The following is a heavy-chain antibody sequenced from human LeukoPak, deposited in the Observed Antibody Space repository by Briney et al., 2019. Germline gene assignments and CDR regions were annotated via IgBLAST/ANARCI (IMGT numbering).Heavy chain of an antibody. CDR1: GLTFSSYE. V-gene: IGHV3-48*03. CDR3: AELGITMIGGV. CDR2: ISSSGSTI. D-gene: IGHD3-10*02. Sequence: GGSLRLSCAASGLTFSSYEMNWVRQAPGKGLEWVSYISSSGSTIYYADSVKGRFILSRDNAKNSLYLQMTSLRAEDTAVYYCAELGITMIGGVWGKGTTVTISS. J-gene: IGHJ6*04.